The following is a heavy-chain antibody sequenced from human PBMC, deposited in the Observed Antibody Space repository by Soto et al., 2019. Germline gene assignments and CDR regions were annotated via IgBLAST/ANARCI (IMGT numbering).Heavy chain of an antibody. J-gene: IGHJ6*02. D-gene: IGHD3-3*01. CDR2: IKSKTDGGTT. Sequence: PVGSLRLSCAASGFTFSNAWMSWVRQAPGKGLEWVGRIKSKTDGGTTDYAAPVKGRFTISRDDSKNTLYLQMNSLKTEDTAVYYCTTDGPYLRFLEWLFGGDVWGQGTTVTVSS. CDR1: GFTFSNAW. V-gene: IGHV3-15*01. CDR3: TTDGPYLRFLEWLFGGDV.